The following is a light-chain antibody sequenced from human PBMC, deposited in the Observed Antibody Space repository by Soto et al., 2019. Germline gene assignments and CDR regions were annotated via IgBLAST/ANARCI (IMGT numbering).Light chain of an antibody. CDR1: DSNIGSFT. V-gene: IGLV1-44*01. CDR2: TTY. CDR3: ASWDDSLSGVV. Sequence: QSVLTQPPSASGTPGQRVTIYCSGSDSNIGSFTVHWYQQVPGTAPKPLIHTTYQRPSGVPDRFSGSKSGTSGSLAISGLQPEDEADYYCASWDDSLSGVVFGTGTKLTVL. J-gene: IGLJ1*01.